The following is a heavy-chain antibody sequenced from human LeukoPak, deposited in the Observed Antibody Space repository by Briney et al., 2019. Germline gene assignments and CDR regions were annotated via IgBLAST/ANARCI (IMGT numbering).Heavy chain of an antibody. J-gene: IGHJ5*02. CDR1: GGSFSGYY. CDR2: INHSGST. CDR3: ASAGLGLDNWFDP. D-gene: IGHD3-16*01. V-gene: IGHV4-34*01. Sequence: PSETLSLTCAVYGGSFSGYYWSWIRQPPGKGLEWIGEINHSGSTNYNPSLKSRVTISVDTSKNQFSLKLSSVTAADTAVYYCASAGLGLDNWFDPWGQGTLVTVPS.